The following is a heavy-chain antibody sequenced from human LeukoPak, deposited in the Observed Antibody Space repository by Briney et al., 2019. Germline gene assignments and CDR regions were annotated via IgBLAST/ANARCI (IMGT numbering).Heavy chain of an antibody. CDR3: ARAGWWELPRYAFDI. V-gene: IGHV1-69*06. D-gene: IGHD1-26*01. Sequence: SVKVSCKASGGTFSSYAISWVRQAPGQGLEWMGGIIPIFGTANYAQKFQGRVTITADKSTSTAYMELSSLRSEDTAVYYCARAGWWELPRYAFDIWGQGTMVTVSS. CDR1: GGTFSSYA. J-gene: IGHJ3*02. CDR2: IIPIFGTA.